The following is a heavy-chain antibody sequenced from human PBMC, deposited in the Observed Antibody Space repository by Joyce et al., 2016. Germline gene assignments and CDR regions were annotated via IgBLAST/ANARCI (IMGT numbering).Heavy chain of an antibody. CDR2: ITSTGSTR. CDR3: TRRNEGNFFLDY. Sequence: EVQLVESGGGLVQPGGSLRLSCAASGFSFNYYIMNWVRQASGKGREGISYITSTGSTRFYADSVKDRFTISRDNAKNSLYLQMNSLRDEDTAVYYCTRRNEGNFFLDYWGQGTLVTVSS. CDR1: GFSFNYYI. D-gene: IGHD1-7*01. V-gene: IGHV3-48*02. J-gene: IGHJ4*02.